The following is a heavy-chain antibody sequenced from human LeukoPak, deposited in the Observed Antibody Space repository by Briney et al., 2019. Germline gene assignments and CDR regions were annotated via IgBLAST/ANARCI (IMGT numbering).Heavy chain of an antibody. CDR2: SSSSSSYI. Sequence: PGGSLRLSCAASGFTFSSYSMNWVRQAPGKGLEWVSSSSSSSSYIYYADSVKGRFTISSDNAKNSLYLQMNSLRAEGTAVYYCARALDIVVVPAAYYYYGMDVWGQGTTVTVSS. CDR3: ARALDIVVVPAAYYYYGMDV. CDR1: GFTFSSYS. V-gene: IGHV3-21*01. J-gene: IGHJ6*02. D-gene: IGHD2-2*01.